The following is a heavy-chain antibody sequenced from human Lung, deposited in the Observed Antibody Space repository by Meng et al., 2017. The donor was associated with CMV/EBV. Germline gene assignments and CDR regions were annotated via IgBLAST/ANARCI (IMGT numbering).Heavy chain of an antibody. D-gene: IGHD3-10*01. Sequence: QVRLRESGPALAKTSATISLTCAISGDSITNHNGWDWVGQPPGKGLDWIGEIPHRGSSAYNTSLKSRVSMSIDKSKNQFSPKLTSVTAADTAVYHCLRRSGGSVWGQGTLVTVSS. CDR3: LRRSGGSV. V-gene: IGHV4-4*02. J-gene: IGHJ1*01. CDR2: IPHRGSS. CDR1: GDSITNHNG.